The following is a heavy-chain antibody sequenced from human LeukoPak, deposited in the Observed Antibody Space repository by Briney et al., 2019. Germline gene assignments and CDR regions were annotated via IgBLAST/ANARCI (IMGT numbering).Heavy chain of an antibody. CDR3: AREIASSSYFDY. V-gene: IGHV1-46*01. J-gene: IGHJ4*02. CDR1: GYTFTSYY. Sequence: ASVKVSCKASGYTFTSYYMHWVRQAPGQGLEWMGIINPSDGGTSYARKFQGRVTMTRDTSTSTVYMELSSLRSEDTALYYCAREIASSSYFDYWGQGTLVTVSS. CDR2: INPSDGGT. D-gene: IGHD6-13*01.